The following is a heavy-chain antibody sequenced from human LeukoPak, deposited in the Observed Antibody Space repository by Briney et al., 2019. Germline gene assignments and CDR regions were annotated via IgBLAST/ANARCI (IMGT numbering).Heavy chain of an antibody. CDR2: ISSSSSYI. CDR3: ARDQFVFCSGGSCYSDY. D-gene: IGHD2-15*01. J-gene: IGHJ4*02. CDR1: GFTFSSYS. Sequence: GGSLRLSCAASGFTFSSYSMNWVRQAPGKGLEWVSSISSSSSYIYYADSVKGRFTISRDNAKNSLYLQMNSLRAEDTAVYYCARDQFVFCSGGSCYSDYWGQGTLVTVSS. V-gene: IGHV3-21*01.